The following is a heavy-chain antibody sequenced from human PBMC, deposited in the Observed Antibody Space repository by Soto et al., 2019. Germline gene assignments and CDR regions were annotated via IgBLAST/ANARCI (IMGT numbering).Heavy chain of an antibody. CDR3: ARYSDASGFAAFDI. V-gene: IGHV4-38-2*01. CDR1: GYPISNVYY. D-gene: IGHD3-22*01. Sequence: PSETLSLTCAVSGYPISNVYYWGWIWQPPGKGLEWIGSVHHTGSPYYNPSLKSRVTISLDTSKNQFSLKLNSVTASDTAVYYRARYSDASGFAAFDIWGQGTMVTVSS. J-gene: IGHJ3*02. CDR2: VHHTGSP.